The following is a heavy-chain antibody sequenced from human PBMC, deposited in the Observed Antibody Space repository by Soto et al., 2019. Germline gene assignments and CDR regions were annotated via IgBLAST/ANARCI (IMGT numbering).Heavy chain of an antibody. D-gene: IGHD5-18*01. CDR3: ARGLNGYLHYFDY. Sequence: ASVKVSCKASGYTFTNYGISWVRQAPGQGPEWMGGSYNGVTNYAQNLQGRVTITRDTSASTAYMELSSLRSEDTAVYYCARGLNGYLHYFDYWGQGTPVTVSS. J-gene: IGHJ4*02. CDR2: SYNGVT. CDR1: GYTFTNYG. V-gene: IGHV1-18*01.